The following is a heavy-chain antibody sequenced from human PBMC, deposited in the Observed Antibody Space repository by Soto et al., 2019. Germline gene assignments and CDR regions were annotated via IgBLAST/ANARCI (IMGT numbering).Heavy chain of an antibody. CDR2: IIPIFGTA. CDR3: ARFPRERYFDWPREG. CDR1: GGTFSSYA. Sequence: PGASVKVSCKASGGTFSSYAISWVRQAPGQGLEWMGGIIPIFGTANYAQKFQGRVTITAGESTSTAYMELSSLRSEDTAVYYCARFPRERYFDWPREGWGQGTLVTVSS. J-gene: IGHJ4*02. D-gene: IGHD3-9*01. V-gene: IGHV1-69*13.